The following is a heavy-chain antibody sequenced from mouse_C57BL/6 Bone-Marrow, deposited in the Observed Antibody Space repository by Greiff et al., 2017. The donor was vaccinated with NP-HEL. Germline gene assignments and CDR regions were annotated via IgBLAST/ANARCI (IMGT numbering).Heavy chain of an antibody. CDR2: INYDGSST. CDR3: ARTTVVPYAMDY. CDR1: GFTFSDYY. Sequence: EVNLVESEGGLVQPGSSMKLSCTASGFTFSDYYMAWVRQVPEKGLEWVANINYDGSSTYYLDSLKSRFIISRDNAKNILYLQMSSLKSEDTATYYCARTTVVPYAMDYWGQGTSVTVSS. V-gene: IGHV5-16*01. J-gene: IGHJ4*01. D-gene: IGHD1-1*01.